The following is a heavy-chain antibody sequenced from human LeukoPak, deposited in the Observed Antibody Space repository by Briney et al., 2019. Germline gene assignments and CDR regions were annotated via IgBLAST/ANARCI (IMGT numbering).Heavy chain of an antibody. CDR2: IYSSGST. V-gene: IGHV4-4*07. D-gene: IGHD4-23*01. CDR3: ARGGKATVVTM. J-gene: IGHJ4*02. CDR1: GGSINSYY. Sequence: SETLSLTCTVSGGSINSYYWSWIRQPAGRGLAWIGRIYSSGSTNCNPSLKSRVSMSVDTSKNQFSLKLTSVTAADTAVYYCARGGKATVVTMWGQGILVTVSS.